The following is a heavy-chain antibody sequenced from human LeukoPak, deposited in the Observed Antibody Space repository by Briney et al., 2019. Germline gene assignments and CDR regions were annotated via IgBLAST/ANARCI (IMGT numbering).Heavy chain of an antibody. CDR2: ISGSGGST. CDR1: GFSFSGYA. J-gene: IGHJ4*02. Sequence: PGVSLRVSGAASGFSFSGYAMSWVRQAPGKGLEWVSSISGSGGSTYYADSVKGRFTISRDNSKNTLYLQMNSLRAEDTAVYYCAKSLAVTSWDYWGQGTLVTVSS. D-gene: IGHD2-21*02. V-gene: IGHV3-23*01. CDR3: AKSLAVTSWDY.